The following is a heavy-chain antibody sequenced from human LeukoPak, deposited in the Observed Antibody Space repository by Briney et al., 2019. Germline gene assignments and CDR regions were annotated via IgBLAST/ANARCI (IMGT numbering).Heavy chain of an antibody. CDR3: VRLRRNSDTSGFYYYYDF. V-gene: IGHV3-21*01. CDR2: ISVRSNYI. J-gene: IGHJ4*02. D-gene: IGHD3-22*01. Sequence: GGSLRLSCAASGFTVITNDMTWVRQAPGKGLEWVSSISVRSNYIYYADSVRGRFSISRDDARDSLYLQTNSLRAEDTAVYYCVRLRRNSDTSGFYYYYDFWGQGTLVTVSS. CDR1: GFTVITND.